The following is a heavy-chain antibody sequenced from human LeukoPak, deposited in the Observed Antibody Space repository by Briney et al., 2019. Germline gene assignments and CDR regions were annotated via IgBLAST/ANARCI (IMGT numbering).Heavy chain of an antibody. V-gene: IGHV3-23*01. J-gene: IGHJ4*02. D-gene: IGHD6-19*01. CDR2: VGGIDGST. CDR1: GFTFSTYA. CDR3: AKGSGSSGWLYFDH. Sequence: PGGSLRPSCAASGFTFSTYAMSWVRQAPGNGLEWVSGVGGIDGSTSYADSVKGRFTISRDISKNILYLQINSLRAEDTALYYCAKGSGSSGWLYFDHWGQGTLVTVSS.